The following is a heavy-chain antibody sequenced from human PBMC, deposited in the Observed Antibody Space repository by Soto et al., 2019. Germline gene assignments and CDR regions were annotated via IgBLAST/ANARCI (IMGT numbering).Heavy chain of an antibody. CDR2: INPSDGRT. V-gene: IGHV1-46*01. CDR3: ARAFLPGGLEGRDNWFDP. D-gene: IGHD1-1*01. CDR1: GYSFTSYY. Sequence: RASVKVSCKASGYSFTSYYMHWVRQAPGQGLEWMGIINPSDGRTTYAQMFQGRVTMTRDTSTTTVYMDLSSLRSEDTAIYYCARAFLPGGLEGRDNWFDPWGQGNLVTVSS. J-gene: IGHJ5*02.